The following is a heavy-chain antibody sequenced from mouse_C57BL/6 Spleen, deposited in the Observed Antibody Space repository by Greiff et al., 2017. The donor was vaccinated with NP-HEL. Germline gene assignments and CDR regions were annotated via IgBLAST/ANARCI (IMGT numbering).Heavy chain of an antibody. Sequence: EVQLVESGGGLVKPGGSLKLSCAASGFTFSSYAMSWVRQTPEKRLEWVATISDGGSYTYYPDTIHGRFTISSANAKNNLYLQMSQLKSENTAKYYGARDEGNGYAMDYWGQGTPVTVSA. CDR2: ISDGGSYT. J-gene: IGHJ4*01. CDR3: ARDEGNGYAMDY. V-gene: IGHV5-4*01. CDR1: GFTFSSYA.